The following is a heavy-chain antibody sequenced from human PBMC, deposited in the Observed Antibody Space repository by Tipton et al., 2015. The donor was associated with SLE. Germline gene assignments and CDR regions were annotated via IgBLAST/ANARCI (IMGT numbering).Heavy chain of an antibody. CDR1: GGSFGSGGYY. V-gene: IGHV4-61*02. J-gene: IGHJ4*02. CDR2: IYTSGST. Sequence: LRLSCTVSGGSFGSGGYYWTWVRQSAGKGLEFIGRIYTSGSTNYNPSLESRVTISVDTSKNQFYLRLTSVTAADTGVYYCARLRGSRWFGGEFDYCGQGALVTVSS. CDR3: ARLRGSRWFGGEFDY. D-gene: IGHD3-10*01.